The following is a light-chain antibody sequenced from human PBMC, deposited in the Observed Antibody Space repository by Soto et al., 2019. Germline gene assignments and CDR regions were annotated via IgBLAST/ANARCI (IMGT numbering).Light chain of an antibody. CDR3: QQYDKWPRT. CDR2: GGS. J-gene: IGKJ1*01. CDR1: QSVSTRN. V-gene: IGKV3-15*01. Sequence: ETVLTQSPGTLSLSPGERATLSCRASQSVSTRNLAWYQHKPGQSPRLLIYGGSARATGIPARFSGGGSGAEYTLTISSLQSEDFAVYYCQQYDKWPRTFGQGTKVDI.